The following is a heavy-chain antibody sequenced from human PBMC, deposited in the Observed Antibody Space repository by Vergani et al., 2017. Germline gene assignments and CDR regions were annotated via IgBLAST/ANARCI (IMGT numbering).Heavy chain of an antibody. CDR2: IIPIFGTA. CDR1: GGTFSSYA. D-gene: IGHD2-15*01. V-gene: IGHV1-69*01. Sequence: QVQLVQSGAEVKKPGSSVKVSCKASGGTFSSYAISWVRQAPGQGLEWMGGIIPIFGTANYAQKFQGRVTITADESTSTAYMELSSLRSEDTAVDYCARALGALVVVAATGNWFDPWGQGTLVTVSS. J-gene: IGHJ5*02. CDR3: ARALGALVVVAATGNWFDP.